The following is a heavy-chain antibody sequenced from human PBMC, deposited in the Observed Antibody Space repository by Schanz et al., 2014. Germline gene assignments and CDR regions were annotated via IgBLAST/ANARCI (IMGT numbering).Heavy chain of an antibody. CDR3: LAPDYGMDV. Sequence: EVQLLESGGGLVQPGGSLRLSCLASGFAFSSYGMNWLRQAPGKGLEWVSYVSRSTPDIYYADSVKGRFTMSRDNAKNSLFLQMNSLRAEDTAVYYCLAPDYGMDVWGQGTTVTVSS. CDR1: GFAFSSYG. V-gene: IGHV3-48*01. J-gene: IGHJ6*02. CDR2: VSRSTPDI.